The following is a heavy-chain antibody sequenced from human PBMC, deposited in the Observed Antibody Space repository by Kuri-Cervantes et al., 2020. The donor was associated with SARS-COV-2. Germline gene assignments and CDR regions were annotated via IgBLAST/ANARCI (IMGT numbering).Heavy chain of an antibody. V-gene: IGHV4-38-2*01. CDR3: ARVGPRYGGNVGNWFDP. Sequence: SETLSLTCAVSGYSIINSYYWGWIRQPPGKGLEWIGTIYYSGTTYYNPSLKSRVTISVDRSKNQFSLKLSSVTAADTAVYYCARVGPRYGGNVGNWFDPWGQGTLVTVSS. CDR2: IYYSGTT. J-gene: IGHJ5*02. CDR1: GYSIINSYY. D-gene: IGHD4-23*01.